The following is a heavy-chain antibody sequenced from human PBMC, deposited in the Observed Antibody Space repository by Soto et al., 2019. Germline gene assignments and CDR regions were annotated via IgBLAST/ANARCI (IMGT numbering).Heavy chain of an antibody. D-gene: IGHD5-18*01. CDR1: GFTFSSYA. V-gene: IGHV3-23*01. CDR3: AKDRDVDTAMVETFDY. Sequence: EVQLLESGGGLVQPGGSLRLSCAASGFTFSSYAMSWVRQAPGKGLEWVSAISGSGGSTYYADSVKGRSTISRDNSKNTLYLQMNSLRAEDTAVYYCAKDRDVDTAMVETFDYWGQGTLVTVSS. CDR2: ISGSGGST. J-gene: IGHJ4*02.